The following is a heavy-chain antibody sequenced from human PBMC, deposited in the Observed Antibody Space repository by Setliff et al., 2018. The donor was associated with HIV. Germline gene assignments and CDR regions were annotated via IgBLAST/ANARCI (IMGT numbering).Heavy chain of an antibody. V-gene: IGHV4-38-2*01. CDR1: GYSISSSYY. Sequence: SETLSLTCAVSGYSISSSYYWGWIRQPPGKGLEWIGYIYYSGSTYYNPSLKSRVTMSVDTSKNQFSLNLSSVTAADTAVYYCARSMHYPGDDAFDIWGQGTMVTVSS. J-gene: IGHJ3*02. D-gene: IGHD3-10*01. CDR2: IYYSGST. CDR3: ARSMHYPGDDAFDI.